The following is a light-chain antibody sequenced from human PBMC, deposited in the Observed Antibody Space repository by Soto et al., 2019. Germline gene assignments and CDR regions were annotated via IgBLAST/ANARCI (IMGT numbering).Light chain of an antibody. CDR1: QGIRND. J-gene: IGKJ4*01. CDR3: LQDYNFPFT. Sequence: AIQMTQSPSSLSASVGDRVTITCRARQGIRNDLGWYQQKPGKAPKLLIYAASSLQSGVPSRFSGSGSGTDFTLTISSLQPEDFASYYCLQDYNFPFTFGGGTKVQIK. CDR2: AAS. V-gene: IGKV1-6*02.